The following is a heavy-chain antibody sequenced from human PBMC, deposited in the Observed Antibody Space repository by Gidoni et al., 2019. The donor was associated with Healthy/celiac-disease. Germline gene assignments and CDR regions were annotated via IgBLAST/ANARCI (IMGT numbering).Heavy chain of an antibody. Sequence: HVQLPQWGAGLLKPSATLSLTCPVHAWSFRRYYWIWIRQPPGKGLEWIGEINHSGSTNYNPSLKSRVTISVDTSKNQFALKLSSVTAADTAVYYWARGGLGLRYFDWAPDWFDPWGQGTLVTVSS. V-gene: IGHV4-34*01. D-gene: IGHD3-9*01. CDR3: ARGGLGLRYFDWAPDWFDP. J-gene: IGHJ5*02. CDR1: AWSFRRYY. CDR2: INHSGST.